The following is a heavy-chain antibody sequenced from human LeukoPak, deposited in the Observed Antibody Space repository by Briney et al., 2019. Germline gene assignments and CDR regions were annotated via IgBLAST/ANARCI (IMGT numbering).Heavy chain of an antibody. Sequence: GGSLRLSCAASGFTFSSYGMHWVRQAPGKGLEWVAVISYDGSNKYYADSVKGRFTISRDNSKNTLYLQMNSLRAEDMAVYFCARAYYSDSSGYTIYYFDYWGQGTLVTVSS. CDR1: GFTFSSYG. CDR2: ISYDGSNK. D-gene: IGHD3-22*01. V-gene: IGHV3-30*03. J-gene: IGHJ4*02. CDR3: ARAYYSDSSGYTIYYFDY.